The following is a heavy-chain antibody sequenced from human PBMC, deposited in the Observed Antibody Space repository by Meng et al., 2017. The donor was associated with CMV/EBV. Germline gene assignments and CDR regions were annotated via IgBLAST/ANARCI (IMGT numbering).Heavy chain of an antibody. V-gene: IGHV1-69*01. J-gene: IGHJ4*02. CDR1: GSTISSYA. Sequence: VPSGAFAATGKEPVSLVEVSWKACGSTISSYAISWVRQAPGQGLEWMGGIIPIFGTANYAQKFQGRVTITADESTSTAYMELSSLRSEDTAVYYCARGSGAGTTWSYFDYWGQGTLVTVSS. D-gene: IGHD1-7*01. CDR3: ARGSGAGTTWSYFDY. CDR2: IIPIFGTA.